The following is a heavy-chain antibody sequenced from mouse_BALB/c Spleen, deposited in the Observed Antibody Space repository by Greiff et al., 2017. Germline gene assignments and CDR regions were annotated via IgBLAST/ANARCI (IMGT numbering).Heavy chain of an antibody. CDR3: ARLDDYDEAY. CDR2: ISSGSSTI. V-gene: IGHV5-17*02. Sequence: EVKLMESGGGLVQPGGSRKLSCAASGFTFSSFGMHWVRQAPEKGLEWVAYISSGSSTIYYADTVKGRFTISRDNPKNTLFLQMTSLRSEDTAMYYCARLDDYDEAYWGQGTLVTVSA. J-gene: IGHJ3*01. CDR1: GFTFSSFG. D-gene: IGHD2-4*01.